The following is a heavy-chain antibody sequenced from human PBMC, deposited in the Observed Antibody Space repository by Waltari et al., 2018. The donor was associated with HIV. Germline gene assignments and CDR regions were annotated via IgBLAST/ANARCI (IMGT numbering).Heavy chain of an antibody. CDR2: VGTACDT. V-gene: IGHV3-13*01. J-gene: IGHJ6*02. Sequence: EVQLVESGGGLVQPGGSLRLSCAASGFTFSSYDMHWVRQAPGKRLWWGAAVGTACDTYYPGSVKGRFTISRENAKNSLYLQMNSLRAGDTAVYYCARDDGYYYGMDVWGQGTTVTVSS. CDR1: GFTFSSYD. CDR3: ARDDGYYYGMDV.